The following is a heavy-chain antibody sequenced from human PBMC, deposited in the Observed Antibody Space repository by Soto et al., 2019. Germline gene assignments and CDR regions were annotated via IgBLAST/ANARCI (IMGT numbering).Heavy chain of an antibody. CDR2: ISSSGSTI. V-gene: IGHV3-11*01. D-gene: IGHD5-18*01. CDR3: AFLIQRWFLDGMVV. Sequence: GGSLRLSCAASGFTFSDYYMSWIRQAPGKGLEWVSYISSSGSTIYYADSVKGRFTISRDNAKNSLYLQMNSLRAEDTAVYYCAFLIQRWFLDGMVVRGQGTKRTVYS. CDR1: GFTFSDYY. J-gene: IGHJ6*02.